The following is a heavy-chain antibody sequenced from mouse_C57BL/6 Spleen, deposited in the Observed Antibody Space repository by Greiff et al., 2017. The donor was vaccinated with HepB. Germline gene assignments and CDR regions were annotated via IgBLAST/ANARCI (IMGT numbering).Heavy chain of an antibody. V-gene: IGHV1-64*01. CDR1: GYTFTSYW. CDR3: AREATTARSFDY. CDR2: IHPNSGST. D-gene: IGHD1-2*01. J-gene: IGHJ2*01. Sequence: QVQLQQSGAELVKPGASVKLSCKASGYTFTSYWMHWVKQRPGQGLEWIGMIHPNSGSTNYNEKFKSKATLTVDKSSSTAYMQLSSLTSEDSAVYYCAREATTARSFDYWGQGTTLTVSS.